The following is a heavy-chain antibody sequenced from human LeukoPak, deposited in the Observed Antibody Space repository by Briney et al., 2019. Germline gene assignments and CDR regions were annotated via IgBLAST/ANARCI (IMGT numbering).Heavy chain of an antibody. CDR2: INHSGST. Sequence: PSETLSLTCAVYGGSFSGYYWSWIRQPPGQGLEWIGEINHSGSTNYNPSLKSRVTISVDTSKNQFSLKLSSVTAADTAVYYCARRDYVWGSYRSPFDYWGQGTLVTVSS. D-gene: IGHD3-16*02. J-gene: IGHJ4*02. V-gene: IGHV4-34*01. CDR3: ARRDYVWGSYRSPFDY. CDR1: GGSFSGYY.